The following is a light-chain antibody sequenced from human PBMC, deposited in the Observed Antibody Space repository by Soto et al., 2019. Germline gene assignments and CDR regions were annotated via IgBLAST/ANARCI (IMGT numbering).Light chain of an antibody. CDR2: AAS. J-gene: IGKJ5*01. V-gene: IGKV1-9*01. CDR1: QDISNF. Sequence: DIQMTQSPSSLSASVGDSVAITCRASQDISNFLNWYQQTPGKAPKLLTYAASTLESGVPSRFSATVSGTEFSLTITSLQPEDFATYYCQQLFDSPITFGQGTRLEIK. CDR3: QQLFDSPIT.